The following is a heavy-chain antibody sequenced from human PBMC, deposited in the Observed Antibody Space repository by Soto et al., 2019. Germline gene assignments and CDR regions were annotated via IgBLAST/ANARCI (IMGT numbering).Heavy chain of an antibody. CDR3: TGMSDIVVVVAATLTSDAFDI. Sequence: GGSLRLSCAVSGLSVRSSFMSWVRQAPGKGLEWVSVLYAGGTTYYADSVKGRFTISRDDSKNTAYLQMNSLKTEDTAVYYCTGMSDIVVVVAATLTSDAFDIWGQGTMVTVSS. D-gene: IGHD2-15*01. J-gene: IGHJ3*02. V-gene: IGHV3-53*01. CDR1: GLSVRSSF. CDR2: LYAGGTT.